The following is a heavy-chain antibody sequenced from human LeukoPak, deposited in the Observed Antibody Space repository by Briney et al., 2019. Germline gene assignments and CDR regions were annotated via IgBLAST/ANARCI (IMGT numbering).Heavy chain of an antibody. J-gene: IGHJ4*02. V-gene: IGHV4-61*02. CDR1: GDSISSGNYY. CDR2: IYSTGST. Sequence: SQTLSLACSVSGDSISSGNYYWTWIRQPAGKGLEWIGRIYSTGSTNYNPSLKSRVTISVDTSKNQFSLRLSSVTAADTAVYYCARVTTGGYYNCWGQGTLVTVS. CDR3: ARVTTGGYYNC. D-gene: IGHD3-22*01.